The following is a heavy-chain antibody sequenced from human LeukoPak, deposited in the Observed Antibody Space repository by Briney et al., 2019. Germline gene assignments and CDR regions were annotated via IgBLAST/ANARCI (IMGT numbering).Heavy chain of an antibody. Sequence: KPSETLSLTCTVSGGSISSYYWSWIRQPPGKGLEWIGYIYYSGSPNYNPSLKSRVTISVDTSKNQFSLKLSSVTAADTAVYYCARMYYYDSSGYYPPYFDYWGQGTLVTVSS. V-gene: IGHV4-59*01. CDR2: IYYSGSP. CDR1: GGSISSYY. CDR3: ARMYYYDSSGYYPPYFDY. D-gene: IGHD3-22*01. J-gene: IGHJ4*02.